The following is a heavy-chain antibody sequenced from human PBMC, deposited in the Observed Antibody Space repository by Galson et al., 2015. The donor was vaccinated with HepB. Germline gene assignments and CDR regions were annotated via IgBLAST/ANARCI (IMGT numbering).Heavy chain of an antibody. V-gene: IGHV3-30*18. CDR1: GFTFSNFA. CDR2: VSSDGSNT. Sequence: SLRLSCAASGFTFSNFAIHWVRQAPGKGLEWVAVVSSDGSNTYYADSVKGRFTISRDNSQSTLYLQMNSLRPEDTAVYYCAKDLYFASETFSACFDYSGQGTLVTVSS. D-gene: IGHD3-9*01. CDR3: AKDLYFASETFSACFDY. J-gene: IGHJ4*02.